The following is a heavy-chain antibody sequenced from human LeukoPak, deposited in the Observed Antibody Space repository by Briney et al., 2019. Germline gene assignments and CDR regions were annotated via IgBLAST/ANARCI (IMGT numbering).Heavy chain of an antibody. CDR3: ARSAQPLRYYYYMDV. CDR1: GFTFSSYA. J-gene: IGHJ6*03. CDR2: ISYDGSNK. Sequence: PGRSLRLSCAASGFTFSSYAMHWVRQAPGKGLEWVAVISYDGSNKYYADSVKGRFTISRDNSKNTLYLQMNSLRVEDTAVYYCARSAQPLRYYYYMDVWGKGTTVTVSS. V-gene: IGHV3-30*04.